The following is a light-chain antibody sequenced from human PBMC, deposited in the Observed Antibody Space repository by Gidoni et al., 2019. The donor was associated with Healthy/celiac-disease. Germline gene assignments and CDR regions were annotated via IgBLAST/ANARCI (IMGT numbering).Light chain of an antibody. CDR1: SSDVAGSVF. CDR2: HVS. Sequence: QSALTQPASVFGFLGQSIPISCTGSSSDVAGSVFVSCYQQHPASPPKLIIYHVSNRPSGVSTRFSGSKSGNTASLTIAGLQAEDEGDYYCSLYTRSSTWVFGGGTKLTVL. CDR3: SLYTRSSTWV. J-gene: IGLJ3*02. V-gene: IGLV2-14*03.